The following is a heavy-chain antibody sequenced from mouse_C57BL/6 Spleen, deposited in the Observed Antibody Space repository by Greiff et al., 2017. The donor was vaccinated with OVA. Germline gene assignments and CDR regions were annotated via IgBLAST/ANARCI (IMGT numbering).Heavy chain of an antibody. V-gene: IGHV1-53*01. J-gene: IGHJ4*01. CDR3: ARSGLIYYYAMDY. CDR1: GYTFTSYW. CDR2: INPSNGGT. Sequence: VQLQQPGTELVKPGASVKLSCKASGYTFTSYWMHWVKQRPGQGLEWIGNINPSNGGTNYNEKFKSKATLTVDKSSSTAYMQLSSLTSEDSAVYYCARSGLIYYYAMDYWGQGTSVTVSS. D-gene: IGHD3-1*01.